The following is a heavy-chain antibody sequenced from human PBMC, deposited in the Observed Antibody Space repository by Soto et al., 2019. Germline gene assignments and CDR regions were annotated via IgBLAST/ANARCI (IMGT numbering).Heavy chain of an antibody. Sequence: PAETVWLTCSVSGGYISSGGNYWSWVRQHPGKGLEWIGFIYYTGHTKYNAALKSRVSISGDMSENQFSLTLTSVTAADTAVYYFVREHISEALVDSWG. CDR1: GGYISSGGNY. CDR2: IYYTGHT. J-gene: IGHJ5*01. CDR3: VREHISEALVDS. D-gene: IGHD3-3*02. V-gene: IGHV4-31*03.